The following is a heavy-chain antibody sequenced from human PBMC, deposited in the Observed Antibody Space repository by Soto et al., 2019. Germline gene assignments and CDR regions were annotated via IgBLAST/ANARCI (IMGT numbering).Heavy chain of an antibody. CDR2: IIPTFGTK. J-gene: IGHJ5*02. Sequence: QVQLVQSGAEVKKPGSSVKVSCKAPGCNFSSNGIRWVRHAPGHGLELMGGIIPTFGTKNYAHKFRGRVTSAADESTGIVYMELSSLRSDETAVYYCAGASDSTWYNWLDPWGQGALVYVSS. CDR3: AGASDSTWYNWLDP. D-gene: IGHD5-18*01. V-gene: IGHV1-69*01. CDR1: GCNFSSNG.